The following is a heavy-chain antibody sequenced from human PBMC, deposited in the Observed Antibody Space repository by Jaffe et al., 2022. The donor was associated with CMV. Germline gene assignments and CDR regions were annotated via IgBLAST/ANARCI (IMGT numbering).Heavy chain of an antibody. CDR1: GGSFSGYY. J-gene: IGHJ4*02. V-gene: IGHV4-34*01. CDR2: INHSGST. Sequence: QVQLQQWGAGLLKPSETLSLTCAVYGGSFSGYYWSWIRQPPGKGLEWIGEINHSGSTNYNPSLKSRVTISVDTSKNQFSLKLSSVTAADTAVYYCARGRPRGYDFWSGYYAYWGQGTLVTVSS. D-gene: IGHD3-3*01. CDR3: ARGRPRGYDFWSGYYAY.